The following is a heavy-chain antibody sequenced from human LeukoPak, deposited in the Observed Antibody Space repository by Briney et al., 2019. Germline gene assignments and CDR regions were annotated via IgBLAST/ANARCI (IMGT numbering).Heavy chain of an antibody. CDR3: ARDGYSGYDAFDI. V-gene: IGHV3-21*01. CDR1: GFTFSSYS. CDR2: ISSSSSYI. Sequence: GGSLRLSCAASGFTFSSYSMTWVRQAPGKGLEWVSSISSSSSYIYYADSVKGRFTISRDNAKNSLYLQMNSLRAEDTAVYYCARDGYSGYDAFDIWGQGTMVTVSS. D-gene: IGHD5-12*01. J-gene: IGHJ3*02.